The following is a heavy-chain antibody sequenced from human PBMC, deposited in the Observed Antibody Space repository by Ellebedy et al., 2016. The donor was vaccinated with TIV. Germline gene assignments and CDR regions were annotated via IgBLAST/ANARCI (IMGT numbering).Heavy chain of an antibody. CDR1: DDSVSSDNY. V-gene: IGHV4-38-2*02. D-gene: IGHD2-8*01. CDR2: IYHSGST. CDR3: ARDYGTSGSYYYYYGMDV. J-gene: IGHJ6*02. Sequence: SETLSLXCTVFDDSVSSDNYWGWFRQSPGKGLEWIGSIYHSGSTHYNPPLKSRVTISVDTSKNQFSLKLNSVTAADTAVYYCARDYGTSGSYYYYYGMDVWGQGTTVTVS.